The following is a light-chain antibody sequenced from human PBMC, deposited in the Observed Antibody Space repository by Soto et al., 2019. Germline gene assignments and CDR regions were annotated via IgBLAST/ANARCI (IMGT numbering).Light chain of an antibody. CDR2: DVS. CDR3: SSYTTSTTGV. J-gene: IGLJ3*02. V-gene: IGLV2-14*01. Sequence: QSALTQPASVSGSPGQSTTISCTGTSSDVGAYNYVSWFQQHPGKAPRLIIYDVSNRPSGVSNRFSGSKSGNTASLTISGLQAEDEADYYCSSYTTSTTGVFGGGTKLTVL. CDR1: SSDVGAYNY.